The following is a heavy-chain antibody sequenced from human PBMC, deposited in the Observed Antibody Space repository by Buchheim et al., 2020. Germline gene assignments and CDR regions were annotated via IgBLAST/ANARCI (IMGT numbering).Heavy chain of an antibody. CDR1: GFTFSNAW. V-gene: IGHV3-15*01. CDR2: IKSKTDGGTT. CDR3: TTGITMVRGVTTYYFDY. J-gene: IGHJ4*02. Sequence: EVQLVESGGGLVKPGGSLRLSCAASGFTFSNAWMSWVRQAPGKGLEWVGRIKSKTDGGTTDYAAPVKDRFTISRDDSKNTLYLQMNSLKTEDTAVYYCTTGITMVRGVTTYYFDYWGQGTL. D-gene: IGHD3-10*01.